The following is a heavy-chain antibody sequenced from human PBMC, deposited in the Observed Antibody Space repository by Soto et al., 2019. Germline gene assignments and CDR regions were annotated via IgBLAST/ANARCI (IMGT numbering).Heavy chain of an antibody. J-gene: IGHJ5*02. V-gene: IGHV4-39*01. D-gene: IGHD3-3*02. CDR3: ASPTIAFYNWFAP. Sequence: QLQLQESGPGLVKPSETLSLTCTVSGGSISSSSYYWGWIRQPPGKGLEWIGRIYYSGSTYYNPPXXXRXXTSVDTPKTPSSLTPSSVPAAATPVYSCASPTIAFYNWFAPWGQGTLVTVSS. CDR2: IYYSGST. CDR1: GGSISSSSYY.